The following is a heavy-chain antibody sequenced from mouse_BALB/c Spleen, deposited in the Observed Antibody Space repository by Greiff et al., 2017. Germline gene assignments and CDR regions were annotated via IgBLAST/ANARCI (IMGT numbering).Heavy chain of an antibody. CDR3: TRDPDY. CDR2: ISSGGSYT. J-gene: IGHJ2*01. V-gene: IGHV5-6-4*01. Sequence: EVKLVESGGGLVKPGGSLKLSCAASGFTFSSYTMSWVRQTPEKRLEWVATISSGGSYTYYTDSVKGRFTISRDNAKNTLYLQMSSLKSEDTAMYYCTRDPDYWGQGTTLTVSS. CDR1: GFTFSSYT.